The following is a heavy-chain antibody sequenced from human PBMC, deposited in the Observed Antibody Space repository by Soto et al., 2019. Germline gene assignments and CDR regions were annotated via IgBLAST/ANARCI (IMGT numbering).Heavy chain of an antibody. CDR1: GYTFTSYG. V-gene: IGHV1-18*01. Sequence: ASAKVSCKASGYTFTSYGISWVRQAPGQGLEWMGWISAYNGNTNYAQKLQGRGTMTTDTSTSTSYMELRSLRSDDTAVYYCARDLWFGERKWFDPWGQGTLVNVSS. J-gene: IGHJ5*02. D-gene: IGHD3-10*01. CDR2: ISAYNGNT. CDR3: ARDLWFGERKWFDP.